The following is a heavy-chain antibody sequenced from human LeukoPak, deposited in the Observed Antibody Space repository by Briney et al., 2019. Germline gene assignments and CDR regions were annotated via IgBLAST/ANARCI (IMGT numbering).Heavy chain of an antibody. CDR2: INHSGST. D-gene: IGHD1-26*01. V-gene: IGHV4-34*01. CDR1: GGSFSGYY. CDR3: ARGRPLLYFDY. Sequence: SETLSLTCAVYGGSFSGYYWSWIRQPPGKGLEWIGEINHSGSTNYNPSLKSRVTISVDTSKNQFSLKLSSVTAADTAVYYCARGRPLLYFDYWGQGTLVTVSS. J-gene: IGHJ4*02.